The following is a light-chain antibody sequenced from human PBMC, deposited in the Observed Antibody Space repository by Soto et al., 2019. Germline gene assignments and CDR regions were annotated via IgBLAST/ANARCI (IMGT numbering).Light chain of an antibody. CDR2: GAS. CDR1: QNLRSS. Sequence: FMTHSAVTLSMSRGERATLSCRASQNLRSSLAWDQQKPGQAPRLLIYGASTRATGIPARFSGSGSGTEFTLTISSLQSEDFAVYFCQQYNIWPQTFGEGTKVDI. J-gene: IGKJ1*01. CDR3: QQYNIWPQT. V-gene: IGKV3-15*01.